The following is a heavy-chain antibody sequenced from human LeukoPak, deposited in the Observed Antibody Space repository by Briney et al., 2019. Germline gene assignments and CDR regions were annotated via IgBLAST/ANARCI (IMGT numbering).Heavy chain of an antibody. J-gene: IGHJ6*02. CDR3: ARDRRDDFWSGYSSPTYYYYGMDV. V-gene: IGHV3-7*03. CDR2: IKQDGSEK. Sequence: GGSLRLSCEASGFTFRSYWMSWVRQAPGKGLEWVANIKQDGSEKYYVDSVKGRFTISSDNAKNSLYLQMNSLRAEDTAVYYCARDRRDDFWSGYSSPTYYYYGMDVWGQGTTVTVSS. D-gene: IGHD3-3*01. CDR1: GFTFRSYW.